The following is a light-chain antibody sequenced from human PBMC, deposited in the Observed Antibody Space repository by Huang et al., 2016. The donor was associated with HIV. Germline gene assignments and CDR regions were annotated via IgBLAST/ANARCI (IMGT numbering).Light chain of an antibody. CDR3: QQSYSPRT. J-gene: IGKJ3*01. CDR2: AAS. CDR1: QIISNY. V-gene: IGKV1-39*01. Sequence: DIQMTQSPSSLSASVGDRVTITCRARQIISNYLNWYQQKPGKAPKRLIYAASSLQSGVPSRFSGSGSGTDFTLTISSLQPEDSAAYYCQQSYSPRTFGPGTKVDIK.